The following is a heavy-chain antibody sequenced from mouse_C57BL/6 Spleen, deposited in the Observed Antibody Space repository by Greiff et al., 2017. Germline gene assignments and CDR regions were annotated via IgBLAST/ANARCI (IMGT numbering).Heavy chain of an antibody. CDR2: IYPRSGNT. V-gene: IGHV1-81*01. J-gene: IGHJ4*01. Sequence: VQLVESGAELARPGASVKLSCKASGYTFTSYGISWVKQRTGQGLEWIGEIYPRSGNTYYNEKFKGKATLTADKSSSTAYMELRSLTSEDSAVYFCAREGSYYYGSSYGAMDYWGQGTSVTVSS. CDR3: AREGSYYYGSSYGAMDY. CDR1: GYTFTSYG. D-gene: IGHD1-1*01.